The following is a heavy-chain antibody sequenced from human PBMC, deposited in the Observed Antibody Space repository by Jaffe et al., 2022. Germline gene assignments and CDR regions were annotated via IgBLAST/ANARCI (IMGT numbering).Heavy chain of an antibody. CDR3: ARLRSSWYGEDY. D-gene: IGHD6-13*01. CDR1: GGSISSYY. J-gene: IGHJ4*02. Sequence: QVQLQESGPGLVKPSETLSLTCTVSGGSISSYYWSWIRQPPGKGLEWIGYIYYSGSTNYNPSLKSRVTISVDTSKNQFSLKLSSVTAADTAVYYCARLRSSWYGEDYWGQGTLVTVSS. V-gene: IGHV4-59*01. CDR2: IYYSGST.